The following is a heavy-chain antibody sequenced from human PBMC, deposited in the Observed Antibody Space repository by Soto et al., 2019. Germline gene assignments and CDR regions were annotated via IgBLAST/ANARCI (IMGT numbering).Heavy chain of an antibody. Sequence: PGGSLRLSCAASGFTLSSFALSWVRQAPGKGLEWVSAISGSGDGTDYAASVKGRFTISRDNSKNTLYLQMNSLRAEDTAVYYCAGPGYSSQDYWGQGALVTVSS. CDR3: AGPGYSSQDY. CDR2: ISGSGDGT. D-gene: IGHD5-18*01. V-gene: IGHV3-23*01. J-gene: IGHJ4*02. CDR1: GFTLSSFA.